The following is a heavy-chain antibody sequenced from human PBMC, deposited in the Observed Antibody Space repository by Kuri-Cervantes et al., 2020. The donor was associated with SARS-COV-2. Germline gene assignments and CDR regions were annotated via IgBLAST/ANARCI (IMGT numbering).Heavy chain of an antibody. CDR2: ISSSSSTI. J-gene: IGHJ6*02. V-gene: IGHV3-48*02. CDR1: GFTFRSCS. D-gene: IGHD1-26*01. CDR3: AREAPCRIVGAICYGMDV. Sequence: GESLKISCAAPGFTFRSCSMNWGRQAPGKGLEWVSYISSSSSTIYYAYSVKGRFTISRDNAKNSLYLQMNSLRDEDTAVYYCAREAPCRIVGAICYGMDVWGQGTTVTVSS.